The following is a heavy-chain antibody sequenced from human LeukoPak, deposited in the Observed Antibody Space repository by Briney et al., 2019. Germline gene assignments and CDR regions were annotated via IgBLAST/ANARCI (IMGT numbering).Heavy chain of an antibody. J-gene: IGHJ6*02. CDR3: ARDYPCFTMVKGGMDV. V-gene: IGHV1-46*01. CDR1: GYTFTSYY. D-gene: IGHD3-10*01. CDR2: INPSGGST. Sequence: ASVKVSCKASGYTFTSYYMHWVRQAPGQGLEWMGIINPSGGSTSYAQKFQGRVTMTRDTSTSTVYMELSSLRSEDTAVYYCARDYPCFTMVKGGMDVWGQGTTVTVSS.